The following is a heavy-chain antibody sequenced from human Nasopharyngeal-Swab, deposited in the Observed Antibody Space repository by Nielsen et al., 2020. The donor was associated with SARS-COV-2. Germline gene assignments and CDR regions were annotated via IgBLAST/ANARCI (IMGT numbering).Heavy chain of an antibody. J-gene: IGHJ4*02. CDR1: GFTFSSYR. V-gene: IGHV3-21*01. CDR3: ARDSPHFQPLYYFYY. D-gene: IGHD2-2*01. Sequence: GESLKISCAASGFTFSSYRMNWVRQAPGKGLEWVSSIRSISSYIFYADSVKGRFTISRDTATSSLYLQMNSLRAEDTAMYYCARDSPHFQPLYYFYYWGQGTLVTVSS. CDR2: IRSISSYI.